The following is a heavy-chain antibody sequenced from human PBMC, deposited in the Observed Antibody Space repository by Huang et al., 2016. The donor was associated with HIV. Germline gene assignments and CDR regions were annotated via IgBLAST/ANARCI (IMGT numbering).Heavy chain of an antibody. Sequence: QVQLVQSGAEVKKPGASVKVSCKASGYAFTSYYMHWVRQAPGQGLEWMGIINPSDGSTSYAQKFQGRVTTTRDTSTNTVFMELSSLRSEDTAVYYCARDRDFYDSSGYWGFNYFDYWGQGTLVTVSS. J-gene: IGHJ4*02. CDR2: INPSDGST. V-gene: IGHV1-46*01. CDR1: GYAFTSYY. CDR3: ARDRDFYDSSGYWGFNYFDY. D-gene: IGHD3-22*01.